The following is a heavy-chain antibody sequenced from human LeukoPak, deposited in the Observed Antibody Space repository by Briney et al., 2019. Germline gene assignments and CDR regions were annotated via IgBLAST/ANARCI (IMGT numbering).Heavy chain of an antibody. Sequence: ASVTVSCKASGYTFTSYYMHWVRQAPGHGLEWMGIINPSGGSTSYAQKFQGRVTMTRDTSTSTVYMELSSLRSEDTAVYYCAKGASGTMVRGVVDYWGQGTLVTVSS. D-gene: IGHD3-10*01. CDR3: AKGASGTMVRGVVDY. J-gene: IGHJ4*02. V-gene: IGHV1-46*01. CDR2: INPSGGST. CDR1: GYTFTSYY.